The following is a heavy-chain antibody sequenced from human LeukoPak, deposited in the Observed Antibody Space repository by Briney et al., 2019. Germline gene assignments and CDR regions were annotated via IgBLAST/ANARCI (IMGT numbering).Heavy chain of an antibody. J-gene: IGHJ4*02. CDR2: IRYDGSNK. V-gene: IGHV3-30*02. CDR1: GFTFSTYG. CDR3: AKLAYSSSSSVDY. Sequence: GGSLRLSCAASGFTFSTYGMHWVRQAPGKGLEWVAFIRYDGSNKYYADSVKGRFTISRDNSKDTLYLQMNSLRAEDTAVYYCAKLAYSSSSSVDYWGQGTLVTVSS. D-gene: IGHD6-6*01.